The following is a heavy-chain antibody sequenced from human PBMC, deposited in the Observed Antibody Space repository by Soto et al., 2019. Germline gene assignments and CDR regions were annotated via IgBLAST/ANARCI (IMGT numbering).Heavy chain of an antibody. J-gene: IGHJ6*02. Sequence: PGGSLRFSCAASGFTFSSYSMNWVRQAPGKGLEWVSSISSSSSYIYYADSVKGRFTISRDNAKNSLYLQMNSLRAEDTAVYYCARDRNDLYYYDTYYGMDVWGQGTTVTVSS. CDR3: ARDRNDLYYYDTYYGMDV. V-gene: IGHV3-21*01. CDR2: ISSSSSYI. CDR1: GFTFSSYS. D-gene: IGHD3-22*01.